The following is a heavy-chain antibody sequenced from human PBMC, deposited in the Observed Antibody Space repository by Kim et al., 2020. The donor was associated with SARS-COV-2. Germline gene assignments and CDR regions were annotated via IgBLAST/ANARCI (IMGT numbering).Heavy chain of an antibody. CDR2: INHSGST. CDR1: GGSFSGYY. D-gene: IGHD2-2*01. CDR3: ARDRIVVVPAAYYYFDY. Sequence: SETLSLTCAVYGGSFSGYYWSWIRQPPGKGLEWIGEINHSGSTNYNPSLKSRVTISVDTSKNQFSLKLSSVTAEDTAVYYCARDRIVVVPAAYYYFDYWGQGTLVTVSS. J-gene: IGHJ4*02. V-gene: IGHV4-34*01.